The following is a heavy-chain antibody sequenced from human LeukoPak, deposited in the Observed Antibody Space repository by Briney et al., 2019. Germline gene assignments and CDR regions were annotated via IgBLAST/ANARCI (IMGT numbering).Heavy chain of an antibody. D-gene: IGHD3-3*01. J-gene: IGHJ4*02. CDR3: ASRDAYDFWSGYYVDY. Sequence: PGGSLRLSCAASGFTVSSNYMSWVRQAPGKGLEWVSVIYSGGSTYYADSVKGRFTISRDNSKNTLYLQMNSLRAEDTAVYYCASRDAYDFWSGYYVDYWGQGTLVTVSS. CDR2: IYSGGST. CDR1: GFTVSSNY. V-gene: IGHV3-53*01.